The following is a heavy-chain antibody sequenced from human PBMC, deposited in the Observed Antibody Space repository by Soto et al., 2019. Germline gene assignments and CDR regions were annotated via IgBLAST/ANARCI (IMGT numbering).Heavy chain of an antibody. CDR2: IYSGGST. CDR3: AREGYYGDYTHDAFDI. D-gene: IGHD4-17*01. CDR1: GFTVSSNY. Sequence: PGGSLRLSCAASGFTVSSNYTSWVRQAPGKGLEWVSVIYSGGSTYYADSVKGRFTISRDNSKNTLYLQMNSLRAEDTAVYYCAREGYYGDYTHDAFDIWGQGTMVTVSS. V-gene: IGHV3-66*01. J-gene: IGHJ3*02.